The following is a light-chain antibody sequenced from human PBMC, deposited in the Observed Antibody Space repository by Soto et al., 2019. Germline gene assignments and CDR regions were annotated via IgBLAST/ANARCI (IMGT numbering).Light chain of an antibody. J-gene: IGKJ4*01. CDR3: QPYNNWPLT. V-gene: IGKV3-15*01. CDR1: QSLSSD. Sequence: ENVLAQFPGTLSLSTGDRATLSCRASQSLSSDSLAWYQQKPGQAPRLLIYGASSRANGVPTRFSGSRSGAEFTLTINSLQSEDFAVYYCQPYNNWPLTFGGGTKVDIK. CDR2: GAS.